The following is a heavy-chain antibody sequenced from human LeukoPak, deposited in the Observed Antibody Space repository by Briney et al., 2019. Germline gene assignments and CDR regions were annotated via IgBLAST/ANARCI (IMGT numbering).Heavy chain of an antibody. D-gene: IGHD5-12*01. Sequence: GGSLRLSCEASGLTFSRHWMTWVRQAPGKGLQWVANIDEDGAGNHYVDSVRGRFTISRDNARNSLYLEMNTLRVEDTAVYYCARGGYSGYVTFDIWGQGTMVTVSS. J-gene: IGHJ3*02. CDR1: GLTFSRHW. V-gene: IGHV3-7*05. CDR3: ARGGYSGYVTFDI. CDR2: IDEDGAGN.